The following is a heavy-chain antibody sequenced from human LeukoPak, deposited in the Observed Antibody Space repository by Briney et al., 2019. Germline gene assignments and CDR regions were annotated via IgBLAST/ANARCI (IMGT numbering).Heavy chain of an antibody. D-gene: IGHD5-24*01. CDR2: IKQDGSDR. J-gene: IGHJ4*02. Sequence: SGGSLRLSCAASGFTFRNYWMSWVRQAPGTGLEWVANIKQDGSDRNYVTSVRGRFTISRDNAESSLYLQMNSLRAEDTAVYYCARGGRDGYNYFDYWGQGTLVTVSS. CDR1: GFTFRNYW. V-gene: IGHV3-7*03. CDR3: ARGGRDGYNYFDY.